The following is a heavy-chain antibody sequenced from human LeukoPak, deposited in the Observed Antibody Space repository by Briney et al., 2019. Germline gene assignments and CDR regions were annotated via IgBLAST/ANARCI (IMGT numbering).Heavy chain of an antibody. CDR2: ISGSGSAT. CDR3: ARERIAMAGTGRYYFDF. V-gene: IGHV3-48*02. J-gene: IGHJ4*02. Sequence: GGSLRLSCAASGFTFSGYVTTWVRQAPGKGLEWVSYISGSGSATSYADSVEGRFTISRDNAKNSLYLQMNSLRDEDTAVYYCARERIAMAGTGRYYFDFWGQGTLVAVSS. CDR1: GFTFSGYV. D-gene: IGHD6-19*01.